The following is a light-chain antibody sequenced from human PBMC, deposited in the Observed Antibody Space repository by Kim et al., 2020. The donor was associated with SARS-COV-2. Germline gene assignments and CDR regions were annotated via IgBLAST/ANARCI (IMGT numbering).Light chain of an antibody. CDR1: QSVSSK. CDR2: GAS. J-gene: IGKJ2*01. Sequence: SVSPGERATHACRASQSVSSKLAWYQQKPGQAPRLLISGASTRATGIPARFSGSGSGTEFTLTISSLQSEDFAVYYCQQCKDWPYTFGQGTKLEI. CDR3: QQCKDWPYT. V-gene: IGKV3D-15*01.